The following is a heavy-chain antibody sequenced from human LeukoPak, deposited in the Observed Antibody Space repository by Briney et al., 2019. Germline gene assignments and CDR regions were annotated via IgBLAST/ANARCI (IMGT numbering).Heavy chain of an antibody. CDR3: ARVHLWFGEGGNWFDP. V-gene: IGHV4-59*01. J-gene: IGHJ5*02. CDR1: GGSLSTYY. D-gene: IGHD3-10*01. Sequence: KPSETLPLTCTVSGGSLSTYYWSWIRQPPGKGLEWIGYIYYSGSTNYNPSLMSRVTMSVDTSKSQFSLKLSSVTAADTAVYYCARVHLWFGEGGNWFDPWGQGTLVTVSS. CDR2: IYYSGST.